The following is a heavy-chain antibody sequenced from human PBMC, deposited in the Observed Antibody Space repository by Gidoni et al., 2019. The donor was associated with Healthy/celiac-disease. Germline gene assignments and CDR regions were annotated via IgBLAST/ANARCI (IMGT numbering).Heavy chain of an antibody. V-gene: IGHV3-11*01. Sequence: QVQLVESGGGLVKPGGSLRLSCAASGFTFSDYYMSWIRPAPGKGLEWVSFISSSGSTIYYSDSVKGRFTISRDNAKNSLYLQMNSLRAEDTAVYYCARDARSSSWPLYYYYGMDVWGQGTTVTVSS. CDR2: ISSSGSTI. D-gene: IGHD6-13*01. CDR3: ARDARSSSWPLYYYYGMDV. CDR1: GFTFSDYY. J-gene: IGHJ6*02.